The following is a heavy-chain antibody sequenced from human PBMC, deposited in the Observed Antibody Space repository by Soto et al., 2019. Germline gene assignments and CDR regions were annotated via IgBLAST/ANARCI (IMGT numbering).Heavy chain of an antibody. J-gene: IGHJ5*02. CDR2: MNPNSGNT. CDR3: ARGVKYGAYSRWFDP. D-gene: IGHD4-17*01. Sequence: QVQLVQSGAEVKKPGASVKVSRKASGYTFTSYDINWVRQATGQGLEYLGWMNPNSGNTGYVQKFQGRVTMTWDSSITTAYMELSSLRSEDTAVYFCARGVKYGAYSRWFDPWGQGTLVTVSS. CDR1: GYTFTSYD. V-gene: IGHV1-8*01.